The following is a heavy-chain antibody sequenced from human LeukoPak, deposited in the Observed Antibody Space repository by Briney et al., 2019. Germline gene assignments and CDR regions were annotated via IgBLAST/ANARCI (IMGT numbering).Heavy chain of an antibody. D-gene: IGHD2-2*02. J-gene: IGHJ4*02. CDR3: ARGSHTQYCSSTSCYIAY. V-gene: IGHV3-21*01. CDR2: ISSSSSYI. Sequence: PGGSLRLSCAASGFTFNNYKMNWVRQAPGKGLEWVSSISSSSSYIYYADSVKGRFTISRDDAKNSLYLQVNSLRAEDTAVYYCARGSHTQYCSSTSCYIAYWGQGTLVTVSS. CDR1: GFTFNNYK.